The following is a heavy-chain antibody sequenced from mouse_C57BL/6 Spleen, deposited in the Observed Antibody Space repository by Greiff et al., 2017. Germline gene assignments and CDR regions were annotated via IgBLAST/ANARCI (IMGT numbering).Heavy chain of an antibody. CDR2: IYPSDSET. V-gene: IGHV1-61*01. D-gene: IGHD2-1*01. CDR3: ARSNYGNSWFAY. Sequence: QVQLQQPGAELVRPGSSVKLSCKASGYTFTSYWMDWVKQRPGQGLEWIGNIYPSDSETHYNQKFKDKATLTVDKSSSTAYMQLSSLTSEDSAVYYCARSNYGNSWFAYWGQGTLVTVSA. J-gene: IGHJ3*01. CDR1: GYTFTSYW.